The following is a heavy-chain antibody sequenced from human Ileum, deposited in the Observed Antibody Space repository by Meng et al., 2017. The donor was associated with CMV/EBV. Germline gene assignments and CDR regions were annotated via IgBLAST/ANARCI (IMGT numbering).Heavy chain of an antibody. Sequence: ISSGDYYWSWIRQPQGKGLEWIGYIYYSGSTYYNPSLKSRVTISVDTSKNQFSLKLSSVTAADTAVYYCARDRSSADRRLFDYYGMDVWGQGTTVTVSS. D-gene: IGHD3-22*01. CDR1: ISSGDYY. V-gene: IGHV4-30-4*08. CDR3: ARDRSSADRRLFDYYGMDV. J-gene: IGHJ6*02. CDR2: IYYSGST.